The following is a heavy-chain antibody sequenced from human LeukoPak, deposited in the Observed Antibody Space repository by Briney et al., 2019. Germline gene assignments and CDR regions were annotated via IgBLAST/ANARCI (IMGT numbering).Heavy chain of an antibody. CDR2: IYYSGST. V-gene: IGHV4-59*01. CDR3: AGENRGYDILTGYSYYYGMDV. J-gene: IGHJ6*02. D-gene: IGHD3-9*01. CDR1: GGSISSYY. Sequence: SETLSLTCTVSGGSISSYYWSWIRQPPGKGLEWIGYIYYSGSTTYNPSLKSRVTISVDTSKNQFSLKLSSVTAADTAVYYCAGENRGYDILTGYSYYYGMDVWGQGTTVTVSS.